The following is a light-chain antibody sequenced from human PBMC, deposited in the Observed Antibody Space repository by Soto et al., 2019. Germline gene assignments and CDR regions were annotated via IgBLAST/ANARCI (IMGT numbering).Light chain of an antibody. Sequence: QSVLAQPPSVSAAPGQRVTISCTGNSSNIGAGFDVRWYQQLPGTAPKLLIYGNNNRPSGVPDRFSGSKSGTSASLAITGLQAEDEADYYCQSHDSSLSGWVFGGGTKVTVL. CDR2: GNN. J-gene: IGLJ3*02. V-gene: IGLV1-40*01. CDR3: QSHDSSLSGWV. CDR1: SSNIGAGFD.